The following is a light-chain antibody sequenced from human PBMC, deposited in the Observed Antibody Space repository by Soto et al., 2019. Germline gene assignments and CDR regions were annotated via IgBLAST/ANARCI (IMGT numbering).Light chain of an antibody. Sequence: QSVLTQPPSVSAAPGQKVTISCSGSRSNIGNNYLSWYQQLPGTAPKLLIYDNDKRPSGIPDRFSGSKSGTSATLGITGLRTGDEADYYCGTWDASLTVAIFGGGTKLTVL. V-gene: IGLV1-51*01. CDR2: DND. CDR3: GTWDASLTVAI. J-gene: IGLJ2*01. CDR1: RSNIGNNY.